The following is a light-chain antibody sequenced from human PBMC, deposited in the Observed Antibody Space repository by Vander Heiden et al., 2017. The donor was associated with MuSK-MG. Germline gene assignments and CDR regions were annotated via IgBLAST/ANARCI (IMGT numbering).Light chain of an antibody. V-gene: IGKV1-39*01. CDR2: AAS. Sequence: DIQITQSPSSLSASVGDRVTITCRASQSISSYLNWYQQKPGKAPKLLIYAASSLQSGVPSRFTGSGSGTDFTLTISSLQPEHFTTYYSQWCSGTRRTFG. CDR3: QWCSGTRRT. J-gene: IGKJ1*01. CDR1: QSISSY.